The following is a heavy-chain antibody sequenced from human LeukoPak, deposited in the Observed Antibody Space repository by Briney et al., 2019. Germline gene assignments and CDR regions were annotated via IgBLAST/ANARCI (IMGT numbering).Heavy chain of an antibody. J-gene: IGHJ3*02. CDR3: ASRPQYYYGSGSYPNAFDI. CDR1: GGSFSGYY. CDR2: IHLSGST. V-gene: IGHV4-34*01. D-gene: IGHD3-10*01. Sequence: SETLSLTCAVYGGSFSGYYWSWIRQPPGKGLEWIGEIHLSGSTNYNPSLKSRVTISLDTSTNQFSLELSSVTAADTAVYYCASRPQYYYGSGSYPNAFDIWGQGTMVTVSS.